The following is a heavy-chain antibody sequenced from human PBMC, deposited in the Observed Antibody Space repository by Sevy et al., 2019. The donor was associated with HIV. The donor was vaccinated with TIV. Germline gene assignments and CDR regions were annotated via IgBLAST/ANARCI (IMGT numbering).Heavy chain of an antibody. CDR2: ISSSSSTI. Sequence: GGSLRLSCAASGFTFSSYSMNWVRQAPGKGLEWVSYISSSSSTIYYADSVKGRFTISRDNAKNSLYLQMNSLRAEDTAVYYCAREGSSGCLDYWGQGTLVTVSS. V-gene: IGHV3-48*01. CDR1: GFTFSSYS. CDR3: AREGSSGCLDY. J-gene: IGHJ4*02. D-gene: IGHD6-19*01.